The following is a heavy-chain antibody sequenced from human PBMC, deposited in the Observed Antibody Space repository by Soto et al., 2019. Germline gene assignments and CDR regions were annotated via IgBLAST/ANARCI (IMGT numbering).Heavy chain of an antibody. Sequence: GGSLRLSCAASGFTFSSYAMHWVRQAPGKGLEWVAVISYDGSNKYYADSVKGRFTISRDNSKNTLYLQMNSLRAEDTAVYYCAREEHFYDNIPGDYWGQGTLVTVYS. CDR3: AREEHFYDNIPGDY. V-gene: IGHV3-30-3*01. CDR2: ISYDGSNK. J-gene: IGHJ4*02. D-gene: IGHD3-22*01. CDR1: GFTFSSYA.